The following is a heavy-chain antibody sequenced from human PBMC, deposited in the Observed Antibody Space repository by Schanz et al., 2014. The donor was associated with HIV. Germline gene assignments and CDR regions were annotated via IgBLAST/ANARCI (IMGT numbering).Heavy chain of an antibody. Sequence: QVQLVESFFFVVQPGSSLLLSFSASFFPFLPFFMHWVRQAPGKGLEWVAALSFDGSLKTYAESVKGRFTISRDNSKKTLYLQMNNLRAEDTAVYYCARENILEMEPQYYEEKGRDAWGQGTTVSVSS. CDR2: LSFDGSLK. D-gene: IGHD1-1*01. J-gene: IGHJ6*02. V-gene: IGHV3-30*03. CDR3: ARENILEMEPQYYEEKGRDA. CDR1: FFPFLPFF.